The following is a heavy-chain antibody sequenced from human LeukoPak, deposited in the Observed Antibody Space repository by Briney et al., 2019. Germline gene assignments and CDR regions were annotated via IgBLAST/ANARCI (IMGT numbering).Heavy chain of an antibody. CDR2: IKEDGRQK. CDR3: ARDRWGYSYGGD. D-gene: IGHD5-18*01. Sequence: GSLRLSCAASGFTFSSYAMHWVRQAPGKGLEWVANIKEDGRQKYYVDSVKGRFTISRDNAKNSLYLQMNRLRAEDAAVYYCARDRWGYSYGGDWGQGTLVTVSS. J-gene: IGHJ4*02. V-gene: IGHV3-7*01. CDR1: GFTFSSYA.